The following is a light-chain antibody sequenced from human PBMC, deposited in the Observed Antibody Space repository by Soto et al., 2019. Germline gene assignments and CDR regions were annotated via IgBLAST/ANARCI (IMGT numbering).Light chain of an antibody. J-gene: IGKJ4*01. CDR1: QDTVNS. CDR3: QHYDNLHLT. CDR2: DAS. Sequence: DIQMTPSPSSLSASVGDRVTISCQASQDTVNSLNWYQQKPGKAPKLLIYDASNLETGVPSRFSGSGSGTDFTFTISSLQPEDIAAYYCQHYDNLHLTFGGGTKVEIK. V-gene: IGKV1-33*01.